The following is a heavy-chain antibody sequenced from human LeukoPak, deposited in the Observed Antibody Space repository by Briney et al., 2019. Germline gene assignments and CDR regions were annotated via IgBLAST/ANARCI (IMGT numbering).Heavy chain of an antibody. CDR3: ARDMLLGRPDYMDA. Sequence: GGSLRLSCLASGFSFSTYDIHWVRQAPGKGLEWIAVISTDGITKFYTDSVKGRFTISRDNSKNTLYLQMNSLRAEDTAVYYCARDMLLGRPDYMDAWGKGTTATVSS. CDR1: GFSFSTYD. J-gene: IGHJ6*03. D-gene: IGHD3-16*01. CDR2: ISTDGITK. V-gene: IGHV3-30*04.